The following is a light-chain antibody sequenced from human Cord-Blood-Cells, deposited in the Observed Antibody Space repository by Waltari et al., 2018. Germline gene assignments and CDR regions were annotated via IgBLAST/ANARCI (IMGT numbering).Light chain of an antibody. CDR3: SSYAGSNNWV. CDR2: EVS. V-gene: IGLV2-8*01. Sequence: SLTHPPSASGSLGQSIALSCPVPSTVVGDFHDVSWDHQHPGNAPKLRIYEVSKRPAGVPERFSGSKSGSTASLTVSGLQAEDEADYYCSSYAGSNNWVFGGGTKLTGL. CDR1: STVVGDFHD. J-gene: IGLJ3*02.